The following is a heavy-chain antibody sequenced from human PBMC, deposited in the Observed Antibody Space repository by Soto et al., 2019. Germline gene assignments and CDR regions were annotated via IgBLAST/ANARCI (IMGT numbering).Heavy chain of an antibody. V-gene: IGHV4-61*08. Sequence: SETLSLTCIVSGGSVGSGAYYWSWIRQPPGSVLEWIGYIQDSGDTSYNSSLKSRVTISVDRSRNRFSLKLTSVTAADTAFYYCARHDYADRTFDLWGQGTKVTVAS. D-gene: IGHD5-12*01. CDR1: GGSVGSGAYY. CDR2: IQDSGDT. J-gene: IGHJ3*01. CDR3: ARHDYADRTFDL.